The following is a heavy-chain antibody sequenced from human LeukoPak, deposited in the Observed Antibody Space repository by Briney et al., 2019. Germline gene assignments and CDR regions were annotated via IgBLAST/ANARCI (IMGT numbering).Heavy chain of an antibody. CDR2: IYSSGTI. J-gene: IGHJ6*03. D-gene: IGHD5/OR15-5a*01. V-gene: IGHV4-4*07. CDR1: GGSISSYY. CDR3: ARHVWADYYYYMDV. Sequence: PSETLSLTCSVSGGSISSYYWGWIRQPAGKGLEWIGRIYSSGTITYNPSLQSRVTMSVDTSKNEFSLKLSSVTAADTAVYYWARHVWADYYYYMDVWGKGTTVTISS.